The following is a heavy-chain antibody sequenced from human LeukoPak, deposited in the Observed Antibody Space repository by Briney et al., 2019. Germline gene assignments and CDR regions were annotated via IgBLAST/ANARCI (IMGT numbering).Heavy chain of an antibody. V-gene: IGHV4-59*01. D-gene: IGHD3-22*01. CDR2: IYYSGST. CDR3: ARAAPTTSYYYDSRMYYFDY. Sequence: SETLSLTCTVSGGSISSYYWSWIQQPPGKGLEWIGYIYYSGSTNYNPSLKSRVTISVDTSKNQFSLKLSSVTAADTAVYYCARAAPTTSYYYDSRMYYFDYWGQGTLVTVSS. CDR1: GGSISSYY. J-gene: IGHJ4*02.